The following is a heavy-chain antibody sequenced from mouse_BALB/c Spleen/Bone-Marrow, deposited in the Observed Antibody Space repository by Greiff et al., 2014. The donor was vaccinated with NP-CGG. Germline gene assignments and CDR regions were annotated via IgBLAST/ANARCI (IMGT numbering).Heavy chain of an antibody. CDR1: GYAFSSHW. CDR3: ARWYRDPHFAMDY. CDR2: IYPGDGDT. D-gene: IGHD2-14*01. Sequence: QVHVKQSGAELVRPGSSVKISCKASGYAFSSHWMNWVKQRPGQGLEWIGQIYPGDGDTNYNGNFKDKATLTVDRSSSTAFMQLSSLTSEDSAVYFCARWYRDPHFAMDYWGPGTSVTVSS. V-gene: IGHV1-80*01. J-gene: IGHJ4*01.